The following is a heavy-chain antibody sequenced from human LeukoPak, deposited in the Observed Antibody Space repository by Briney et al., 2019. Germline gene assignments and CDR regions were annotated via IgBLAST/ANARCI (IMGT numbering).Heavy chain of an antibody. Sequence: GGSLRLSCAASGFTFSSYGIHWVRQAPGKGLEWVAFIRYDGSNKYYTDSMKGRFTISRDNSKNTLYLQMNSLRAEDTAVYYCAKGRGWEASYYYYYMDVWGKGTTVTISS. CDR1: GFTFSSYG. J-gene: IGHJ6*03. D-gene: IGHD1-26*01. V-gene: IGHV3-30*02. CDR3: AKGRGWEASYYYYYMDV. CDR2: IRYDGSNK.